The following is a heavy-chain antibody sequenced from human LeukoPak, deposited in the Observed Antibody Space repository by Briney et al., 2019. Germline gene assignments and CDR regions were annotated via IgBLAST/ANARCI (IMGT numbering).Heavy chain of an antibody. D-gene: IGHD3-22*01. CDR2: ISGSGGST. J-gene: IGHJ3*02. CDR3: AKGYYYDSSGYYGETAVDI. Sequence: PGGSLRLSCAASGFTFSSYWMSWVRQAPGKGLEWVSAISGSGGSTYYADSVKGRFTISRDNSKNTLYLQMNSLRAEDTAVYYCAKGYYYDSSGYYGETAVDIWGQGTMVTVSP. V-gene: IGHV3-23*01. CDR1: GFTFSSYW.